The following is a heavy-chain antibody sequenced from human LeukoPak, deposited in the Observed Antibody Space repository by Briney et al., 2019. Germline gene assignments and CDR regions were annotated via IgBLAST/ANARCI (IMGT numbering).Heavy chain of an antibody. CDR1: GGSIRSYY. V-gene: IGHV4-59*01. J-gene: IGHJ4*02. CDR3: ARVLPYSSGWGVDH. D-gene: IGHD6-19*01. Sequence: SETLSLTCTVSGGSIRSYYWSWIRQPPGQGLEWIGYIYYSGSTNYNPSLKSRVTISVDTSRNQFPLNVSSVPSADTAVYYCARVLPYSSGWGVDHWGQGTLVTVSS. CDR2: IYYSGST.